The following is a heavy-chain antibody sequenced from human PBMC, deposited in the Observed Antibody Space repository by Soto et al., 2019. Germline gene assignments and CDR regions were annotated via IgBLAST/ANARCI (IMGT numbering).Heavy chain of an antibody. Sequence: ASVKVSCKASGYTFTSYAMHWVRQAPGQRLEWMGWINAGNGNTKYSQKFQGRVTITRDTSASTAYMELSSLRSEDTAVYYCARASYDYIWGSYLLIDYWGQGTLVTVSS. J-gene: IGHJ4*02. V-gene: IGHV1-3*01. CDR3: ARASYDYIWGSYLLIDY. D-gene: IGHD3-16*02. CDR1: GYTFTSYA. CDR2: INAGNGNT.